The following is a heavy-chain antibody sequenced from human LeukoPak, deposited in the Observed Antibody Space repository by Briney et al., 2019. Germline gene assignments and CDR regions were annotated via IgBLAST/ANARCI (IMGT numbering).Heavy chain of an antibody. CDR2: VYVTGSI. V-gene: IGHV4-39*02. J-gene: IGHJ4*02. CDR1: GASISSDSYG. Sequence: PSETLSLTCTVPGASISSDSYGSGWFRQPPGKGLQSLASVYVTGSIYYNPHVQSRVSISVDTSRNLISLKLNSVTAADAAVYFCARRYCPTPDYSSLGEFWGQGILVTVSS. D-gene: IGHD2-8*01. CDR3: ARRYCPTPDYSSLGEF.